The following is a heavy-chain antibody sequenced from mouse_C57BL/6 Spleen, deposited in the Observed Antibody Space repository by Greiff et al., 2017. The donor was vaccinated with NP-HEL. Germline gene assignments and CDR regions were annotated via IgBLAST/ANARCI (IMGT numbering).Heavy chain of an antibody. J-gene: IGHJ4*01. CDR2: IDPNSGGT. V-gene: IGHV1-62-3*01. CDR3: AREGITTVVEGYYYAMDY. Sequence: QVHVKQPGAELVKPGASVKLSSKASGYTFTSYWMHWVKQRPGRGLEWIGRIDPNSGGTKYNEKFKSKATLTVDKPSSTAYMQLSSLTSEDSAVYYCAREGITTVVEGYYYAMDYWGQGTSVTVSS. D-gene: IGHD1-1*01. CDR1: GYTFTSYW.